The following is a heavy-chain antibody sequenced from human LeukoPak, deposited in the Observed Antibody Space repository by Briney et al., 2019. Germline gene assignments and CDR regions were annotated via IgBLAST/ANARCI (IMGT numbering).Heavy chain of an antibody. D-gene: IGHD1-26*01. Sequence: ASVKVSCKASGYTFTSYGISWVRQAPGQGLEWMGWISAYNGNTNCAQKLQGRVTMTTDTSTSTAYMELRSLRSDDTAVYYCARVAKDGGSYLYYFDYWGQGTLVTVSS. CDR2: ISAYNGNT. CDR1: GYTFTSYG. CDR3: ARVAKDGGSYLYYFDY. V-gene: IGHV1-18*01. J-gene: IGHJ4*02.